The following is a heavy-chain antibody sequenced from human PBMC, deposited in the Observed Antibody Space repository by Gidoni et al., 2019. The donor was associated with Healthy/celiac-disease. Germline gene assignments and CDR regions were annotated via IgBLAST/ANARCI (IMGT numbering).Heavy chain of an antibody. V-gene: IGHV4-59*01. J-gene: IGHJ4*02. CDR3: ARGPAVAGPARWNYFDY. CDR1: GGSISSDD. D-gene: IGHD6-19*01. CDR2: IYYSGST. Sequence: QVQLQESGPGLEKRSETLALTGTGPGGSISSDDWSWIRHPPGKGLEWIGYIYYSGSTNYNPSLTSRVTISVYTSKNQFSLKLSSVTAADTAVYYCARGPAVAGPARWNYFDYWGQGTLVTVSS.